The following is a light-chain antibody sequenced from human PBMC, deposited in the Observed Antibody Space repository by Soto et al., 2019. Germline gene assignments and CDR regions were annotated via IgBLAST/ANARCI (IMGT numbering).Light chain of an antibody. V-gene: IGKV3-15*01. Sequence: EIVMTQSPATLSVSPGERATLSCRASQSVSSNLAWYQQKPGQAPRLLIYGASTRATGIPARFSGSGSGTEFTLTISSPQSEHLAVYYSQQYNNWPPMYTFGQGTKLEIK. CDR3: QQYNNWPPMYT. J-gene: IGKJ2*01. CDR2: GAS. CDR1: QSVSSN.